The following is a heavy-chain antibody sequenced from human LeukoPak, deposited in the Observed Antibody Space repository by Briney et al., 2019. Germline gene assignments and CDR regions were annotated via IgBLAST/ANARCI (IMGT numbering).Heavy chain of an antibody. V-gene: IGHV3-23*01. Sequence: GGSLRLSCAASGFTFSSYAMSGVRQAPGKGLEWVSAISGSGGSTYYADSVKGRFTISRDNSKNTLYLQMNSLRAEDTAVYYCSGIREDYYYYYGMDVWGQGTTVTVSS. D-gene: IGHD1-26*01. J-gene: IGHJ6*02. CDR3: SGIREDYYYYYGMDV. CDR1: GFTFSSYA. CDR2: ISGSGGST.